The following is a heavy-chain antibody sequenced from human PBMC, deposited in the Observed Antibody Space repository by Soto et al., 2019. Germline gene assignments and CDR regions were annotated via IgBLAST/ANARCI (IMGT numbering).Heavy chain of an antibody. CDR3: ARYPRLDY. Sequence: PAETLSITCTVSGGSISGYYWSWIRQPPGKRLEWIGYIYYTGSTNYNPSLRSRVTISIDTSKNQFSLKLSSVTAADTAVYYRARYPRLDYWGQGTLVTVSS. J-gene: IGHJ4*02. CDR2: IYYTGST. CDR1: GGSISGYY. V-gene: IGHV4-59*08.